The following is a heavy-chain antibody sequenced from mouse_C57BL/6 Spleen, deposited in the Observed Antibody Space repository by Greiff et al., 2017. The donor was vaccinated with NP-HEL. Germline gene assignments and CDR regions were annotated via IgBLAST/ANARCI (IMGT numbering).Heavy chain of an antibody. V-gene: IGHV1-52*01. CDR2: IDPSDSET. Sequence: QVQLQQPGAELVRPGSSVKLSCKASGYTFTSYWMHWVKQRPIQGLEWIGNIDPSDSETHYNQKFKDKATLTVDKSSSTAYMQLSSLTSEDSAVYYCARKRDYSNSWYFDVWGTGTTVTVSS. J-gene: IGHJ1*03. CDR3: ARKRDYSNSWYFDV. CDR1: GYTFTSYW. D-gene: IGHD2-5*01.